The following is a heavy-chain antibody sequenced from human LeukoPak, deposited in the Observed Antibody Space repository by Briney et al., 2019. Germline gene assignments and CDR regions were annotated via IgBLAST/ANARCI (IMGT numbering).Heavy chain of an antibody. CDR2: IDSSGGYM. Sequence: GGSLRLSCEASGFTFNTYSMNWARHAPGKGLGWVSSIDSSGGYMFYADSVKGRFIISRDNAKDSLYLQMNSLRVEDTAVYYCLRGDRRDYWGQGTLVTVSS. J-gene: IGHJ4*02. CDR3: LRGDRRDY. V-gene: IGHV3-21*06. CDR1: GFTFNTYS.